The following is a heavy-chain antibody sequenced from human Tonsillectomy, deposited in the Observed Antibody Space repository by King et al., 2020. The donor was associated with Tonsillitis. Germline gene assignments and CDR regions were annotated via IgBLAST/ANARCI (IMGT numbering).Heavy chain of an antibody. CDR3: AKDILGVITGEAFDM. Sequence: VQLVESGGGVVQPGGSLRLSCAASGVSFDDYAMHWVRQAPGKGLEWVSLISGDGGNTHYADSVKGRFTISRDNSKNSLYLQMNSLRTEDTALYYCAKDILGVITGEAFDMWGQGTMVTVSS. CDR2: ISGDGGNT. V-gene: IGHV3-43*02. D-gene: IGHD3-16*02. J-gene: IGHJ3*02. CDR1: GVSFDDYA.